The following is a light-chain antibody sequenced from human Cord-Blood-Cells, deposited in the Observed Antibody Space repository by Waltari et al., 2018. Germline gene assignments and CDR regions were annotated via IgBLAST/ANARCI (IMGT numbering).Light chain of an antibody. V-gene: IGKV3-11*01. CDR3: QQRSKRPIFT. Sequence: EIVLTQSPATLSLSTGERATLPCRASQSVSSYLSWYQQKPGQAPRLLIYDASNRTTGIPARFSGSRSGTDFTPPISSREHADFAVYYCQQRSKRPIFTFGPGTKVDIK. CDR1: QSVSSY. CDR2: DAS. J-gene: IGKJ3*01.